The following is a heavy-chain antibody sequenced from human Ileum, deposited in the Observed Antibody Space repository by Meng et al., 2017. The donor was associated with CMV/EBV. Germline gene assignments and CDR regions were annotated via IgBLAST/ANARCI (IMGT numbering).Heavy chain of an antibody. Sequence: CTVSNGSISSGAHYWSWIRQHPGKGLEWIGYIYYSGTTYYNPSLQSRATISVDTSQNSFSLRLSSVTAADTAVYYCARLRAGISCFDPWGQGALVTVSS. CDR1: NGSISSGAHY. CDR3: ARLRAGISCFDP. D-gene: IGHD6-19*01. J-gene: IGHJ5*02. CDR2: IYYSGTT. V-gene: IGHV4-31*03.